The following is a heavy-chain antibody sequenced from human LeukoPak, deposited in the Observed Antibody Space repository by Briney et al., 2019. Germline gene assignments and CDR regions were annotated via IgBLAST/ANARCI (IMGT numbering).Heavy chain of an antibody. Sequence: ASVKVSCKASGYTFTSYYVHWVRQAPGQGFEWMGIISPTGGSTIYAQKFQGRVTMTRDTSTSTVYMELSSLRSEDTAVYYCARDGNLVRLGTDYWGQGTLVTVSS. V-gene: IGHV1-46*01. D-gene: IGHD7-27*01. CDR3: ARDGNLVRLGTDY. CDR1: GYTFTSYY. CDR2: ISPTGGST. J-gene: IGHJ4*02.